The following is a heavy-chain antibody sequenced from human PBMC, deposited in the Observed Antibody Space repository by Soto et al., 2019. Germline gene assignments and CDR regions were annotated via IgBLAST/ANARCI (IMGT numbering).Heavy chain of an antibody. CDR2: IYYSGSA. V-gene: IGHV4-39*01. Sequence: SETLSLTCTVSGGSISSVSYYWGWIRQPPGKWFDLIGSIYYSGSAYYSPSLKSLVTMSVDTFKNQLSLKLSSVTAADTAVYYCARLHCNSPNCVPLDPWGQGTLVTVSS. CDR3: ARLHCNSPNCVPLDP. J-gene: IGHJ5*02. D-gene: IGHD2-2*01. CDR1: GGSISSVSYY.